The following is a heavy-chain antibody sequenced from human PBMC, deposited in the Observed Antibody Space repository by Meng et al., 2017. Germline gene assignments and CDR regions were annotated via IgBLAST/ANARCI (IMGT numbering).Heavy chain of an antibody. D-gene: IGHD3-10*01. Sequence: GASLKISCAASGFTFSSYEMNWVRQAPGKGLELVSYISISGSSIYYADSVKGRFTISRDNAKNSLYLQMNSLRAEDTAIYYCARDPGNYHGSGSYSSFDYWGQGTLVTVSS. J-gene: IGHJ4*02. CDR2: ISISGSSI. CDR1: GFTFSSYE. V-gene: IGHV3-48*03. CDR3: ARDPGNYHGSGSYSSFDY.